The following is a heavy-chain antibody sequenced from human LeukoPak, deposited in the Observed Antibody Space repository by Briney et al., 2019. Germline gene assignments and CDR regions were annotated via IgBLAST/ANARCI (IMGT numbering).Heavy chain of an antibody. CDR3: ARVGRGIRAVAGPNFDY. CDR2: INHSGST. Sequence: PETLSLTCAVYGGSFSGYYWSWIRQPPGKGLEWIGEINHSGSTNYNPSLKSRVTISVDTSKNQFSLKLSSVTAADTAVYYCARVGRGIRAVAGPNFDYWGQGTLVTVSS. D-gene: IGHD6-19*01. V-gene: IGHV4-34*01. CDR1: GGSFSGYY. J-gene: IGHJ4*02.